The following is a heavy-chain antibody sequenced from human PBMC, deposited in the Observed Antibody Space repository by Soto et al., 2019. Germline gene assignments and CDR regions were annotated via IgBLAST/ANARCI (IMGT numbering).Heavy chain of an antibody. CDR1: GYTFNNYA. J-gene: IGHJ4*02. D-gene: IGHD6-19*01. V-gene: IGHV3-23*01. CDR2: ISESGDVT. Sequence: PGGSLRLSCAASGYTFNNYALSWVRQAPGKGLEWVSSISESGDVTEYADSVKGRFTISRDNSKNTLYLQMNSLRADDTAVYFCAKESSPKTYYCFDYWGPGTLVTVSS. CDR3: AKESSPKTYYCFDY.